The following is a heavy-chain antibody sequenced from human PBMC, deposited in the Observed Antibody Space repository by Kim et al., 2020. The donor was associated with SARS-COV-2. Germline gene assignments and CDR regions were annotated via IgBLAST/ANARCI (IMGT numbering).Heavy chain of an antibody. CDR3: ARFGQPVSGGSWGNKRYFDY. Sequence: SETLSLTCAVYGGSFSGYYWSWIRQPPGKGLEWIGEINHSGSTNYNPSLKSRVTISVDTSKNQFSLKLSSVTAADTAVYYCARFGQPVSGGSWGNKRYFDYWGQGTLVTVSS. CDR2: INHSGST. V-gene: IGHV4-34*01. D-gene: IGHD2-15*01. CDR1: GGSFSGYY. J-gene: IGHJ4*02.